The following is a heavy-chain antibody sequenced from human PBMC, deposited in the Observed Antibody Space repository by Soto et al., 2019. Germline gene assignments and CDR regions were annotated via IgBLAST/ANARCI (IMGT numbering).Heavy chain of an antibody. Sequence: GGSLRLSCAASGFTFSSYAMSWVRQAPGKGLEWVSAISGSGGTTYYAGSVKGRFSISRDNSKNTGYMQMSSLRAEDTAVYYCAKDGGVSSWKYCSGCSCYYYYMDVWGKGTTVTVSS. CDR3: AKDGGVSSWKYCSGCSCYYYYMDV. CDR1: GFTFSSYA. V-gene: IGHV3-23*01. J-gene: IGHJ6*03. D-gene: IGHD2-15*01. CDR2: ISGSGGTT.